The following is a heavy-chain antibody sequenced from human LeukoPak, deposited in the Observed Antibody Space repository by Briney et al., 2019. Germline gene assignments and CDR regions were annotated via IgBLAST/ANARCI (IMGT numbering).Heavy chain of an antibody. D-gene: IGHD3-10*01. V-gene: IGHV4-59*08. CDR2: IYSSGST. J-gene: IGHJ4*02. CDR1: GGSINTYY. CDR3: ARQYGSYNPFDY. Sequence: SETLSLTCTVSGGSINTYYWSWIRQTPGKGLERIGYIYSSGSTKYNPSLKSRVSISVDTSKNQFSLKLSSVTAADTALYYCARQYGSYNPFDYWGQGTLVTVSS.